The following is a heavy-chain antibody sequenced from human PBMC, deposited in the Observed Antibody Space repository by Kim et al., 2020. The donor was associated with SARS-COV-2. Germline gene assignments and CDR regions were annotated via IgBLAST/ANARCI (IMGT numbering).Heavy chain of an antibody. CDR2: INAGNGNT. D-gene: IGHD2-2*01. Sequence: ASVKVSCKASGYTFTSYAMHWVRQAPGQRLEWMGWINAGNGNTKYSQKFQGRVTITRDTSASTAYMELSSLRSEDTAVYYCARVVPAAMEFDPWGQGTLVTVSS. CDR1: GYTFTSYA. CDR3: ARVVPAAMEFDP. J-gene: IGHJ5*02. V-gene: IGHV1-3*01.